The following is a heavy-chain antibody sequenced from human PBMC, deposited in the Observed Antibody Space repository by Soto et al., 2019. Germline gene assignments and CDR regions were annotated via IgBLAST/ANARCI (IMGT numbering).Heavy chain of an antibody. Sequence: SETLSLTCTVSGDSISDYFYWSWIRQPAGKGLEWIGRIYTDGTTKYNPSLRSRVTLSLDKSKNQFSLRLSSVTAADTAVYYFAREVRGGFTGIFDQWGRGSRVTVSS. D-gene: IGHD2-15*01. CDR1: GDSISDYFY. CDR3: AREVRGGFTGIFDQ. CDR2: IYTDGTT. J-gene: IGHJ4*02. V-gene: IGHV4-4*07.